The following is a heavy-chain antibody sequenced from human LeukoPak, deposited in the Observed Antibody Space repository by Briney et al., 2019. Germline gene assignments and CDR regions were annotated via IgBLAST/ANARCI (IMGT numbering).Heavy chain of an antibody. Sequence: PGGSLRLSCAASGFTFSSYAMSWVRQAPGKGLEWVSAISGSGGSTYYADSVKGRFTISRDTSKNTLFLQMSSLTVEDTAVYYCTTFVALRAFDVWGQGTMVTVS. D-gene: IGHD3-10*02. J-gene: IGHJ3*01. CDR2: ISGSGGST. CDR3: TTFVALRAFDV. CDR1: GFTFSSYA. V-gene: IGHV3-23*01.